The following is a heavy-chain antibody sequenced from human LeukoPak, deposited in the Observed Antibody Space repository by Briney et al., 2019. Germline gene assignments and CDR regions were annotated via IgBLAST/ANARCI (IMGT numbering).Heavy chain of an antibody. J-gene: IGHJ4*02. CDR2: IIPILGIA. Sequence: SVKVSCKASGGTFSSYAISWVRQAPGQGLEWMGRIIPILGIANYAQKFQGRVTITADKSTSTAYMELSSLRSEDTAVYYCARDSIVATIFARYCFDYWGQGTLVTVSS. D-gene: IGHD5-12*01. CDR1: GGTFSSYA. V-gene: IGHV1-69*04. CDR3: ARDSIVATIFARYCFDY.